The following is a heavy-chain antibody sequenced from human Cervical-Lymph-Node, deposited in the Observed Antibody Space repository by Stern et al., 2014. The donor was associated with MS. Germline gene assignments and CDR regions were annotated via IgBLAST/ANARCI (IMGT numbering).Heavy chain of an antibody. CDR3: ARVPDYGDAFFDY. V-gene: IGHV4-30-4*01. J-gene: IGHJ4*02. CDR2: IHFSGGT. D-gene: IGHD4-17*01. Sequence: QVQLVESGPGLVKPSQTLSLTCTVSGGSISSGDNYWSWIRQPPGKGPEWIGYIHFSGGTYFNTSLKRRATISADTAKNPFSLKMNSMTAAETAVYYCARVPDYGDAFFDYWGQGILVTVSS. CDR1: GGSISSGDNY.